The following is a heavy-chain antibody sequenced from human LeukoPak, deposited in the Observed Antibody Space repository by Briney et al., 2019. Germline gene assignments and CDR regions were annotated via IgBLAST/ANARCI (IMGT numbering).Heavy chain of an antibody. J-gene: IGHJ4*02. CDR3: TRLKAGN. CDR2: ISDFGDTI. Sequence: PGGSLRLSCTASGFTFSDYYMSWARQAPGKGLEWVSYISDFGDTIYYADSVKGRFTVSRDNVKKSVSLEMNSLRAEDTAVYHCTRLKAGNWGPGTLVTVSS. V-gene: IGHV3-11*01. CDR1: GFTFSDYY.